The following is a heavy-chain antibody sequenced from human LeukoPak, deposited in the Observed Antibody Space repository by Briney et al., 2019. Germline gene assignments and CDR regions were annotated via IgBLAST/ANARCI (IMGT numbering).Heavy chain of an antibody. V-gene: IGHV4-59*01. CDR1: GGSISSYY. J-gene: IGHJ4*02. Sequence: KTSETLSLTCTVSGGSISSYYWSWIRQPPGKGLEWIGYIHYSGSTNYNSSLKSRVTISVDTSKNQFSLKLSSVTAADTAVYYCAGIAPYDYGCIDHWGQGTLVTVAS. D-gene: IGHD3-10*01. CDR3: AGIAPYDYGCIDH. CDR2: IHYSGST.